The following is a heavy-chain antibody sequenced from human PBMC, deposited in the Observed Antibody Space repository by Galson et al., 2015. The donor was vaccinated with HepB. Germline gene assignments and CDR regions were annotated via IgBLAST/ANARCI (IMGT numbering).Heavy chain of an antibody. Sequence: PALVKPTQTLTLTCTFSGFSLSTSGVGVGWIRQPPGKALEWLALIYWDDDKRYSPSLKSRLTITKDTSKNQVVLTMTNMDPVDTATYYCAHSFLGYSYGCSFDYWGQGTLVTVSS. CDR2: IYWDDDK. V-gene: IGHV2-5*02. J-gene: IGHJ4*02. CDR1: GFSLSTSGVG. CDR3: AHSFLGYSYGCSFDY. D-gene: IGHD5-18*01.